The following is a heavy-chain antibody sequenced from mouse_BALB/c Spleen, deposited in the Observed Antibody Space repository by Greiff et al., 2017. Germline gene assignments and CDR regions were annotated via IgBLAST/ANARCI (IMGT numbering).Heavy chain of an antibody. J-gene: IGHJ4*01. CDR3: ARLPRGYAMDY. CDR2: IDPANGNT. CDR1: GFYIKDTY. Sequence: VQLQQSGAELVKPGASVKLSCTASGFYIKDTYMHWVKQRPEQGLEWIGRIDPANGNTKYDPKFQGKATITADTSSNTAYLQLSSLTSEDTAVYYCARLPRGYAMDYWGQGTSVTVSS. V-gene: IGHV14-3*02.